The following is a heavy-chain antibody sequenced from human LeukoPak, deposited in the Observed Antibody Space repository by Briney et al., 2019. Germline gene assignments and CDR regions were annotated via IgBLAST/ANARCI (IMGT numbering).Heavy chain of an antibody. CDR1: GYSFTDYD. CDR3: ARTGHYQFDS. Sequence: ASVKVSCKASGYSFTDYDFSWVRQAPGQGLEWLGWVSIYNDNTNYAREFQDRITMTTDISTSTAYMELRSLTSDDTAVYFCARTGHYQFDSWGQGTLVTVSS. J-gene: IGHJ4*02. D-gene: IGHD3-9*01. CDR2: VSIYNDNT. V-gene: IGHV1-18*01.